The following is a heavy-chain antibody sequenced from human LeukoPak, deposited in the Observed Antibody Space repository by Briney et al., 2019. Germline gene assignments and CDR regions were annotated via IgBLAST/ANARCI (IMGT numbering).Heavy chain of an antibody. CDR1: GYTFTSYG. J-gene: IGHJ4*02. D-gene: IGHD2-2*01. V-gene: IGHV1-18*01. CDR2: ISAYNGIT. Sequence: ASVKVSCRASGYTFTSYGISWVRQAPGQGLEWMGWISAYNGITNYAQKLQGRVTMTTDTSTSTAYMELRSLRSDDTAVYYCARGRIVVVPAASEELDYWGQGTLVTVSS. CDR3: ARGRIVVVPAASEELDY.